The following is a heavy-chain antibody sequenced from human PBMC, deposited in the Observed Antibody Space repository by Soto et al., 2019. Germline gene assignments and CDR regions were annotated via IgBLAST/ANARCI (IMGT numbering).Heavy chain of an antibody. J-gene: IGHJ2*01. D-gene: IGHD3-10*01. CDR3: ARGSSGWYFYL. CDR1: GFTFSSYW. Sequence: EVQLVESGGGLVQPGGSLRLSCAASGFTFSSYWMSWVRQAPGKGLEWVANIKQDGSEKYYVDSVKGRFTISRDNAKNSLYLQMNSLRAEDTAGYYCARGSSGWYFYLLGRGTLGTGSS. V-gene: IGHV3-7*01. CDR2: IKQDGSEK.